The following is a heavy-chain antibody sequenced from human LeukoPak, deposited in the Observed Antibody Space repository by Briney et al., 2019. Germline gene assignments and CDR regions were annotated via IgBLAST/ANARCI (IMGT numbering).Heavy chain of an antibody. CDR2: IYYSGST. J-gene: IGHJ5*02. Sequence: KASQTLSLTCTVSVGSISRGVYYCSWIRLQPGEGRGWIGYIYYSGSTYYNPSLKRRVTISVDTSKYQFSLKLSSVTAADTAVYSCARAGVRGVRRDWFDPWGQGTLVTVSS. V-gene: IGHV4-31*03. CDR1: VGSISRGVYY. CDR3: ARAGVRGVRRDWFDP. D-gene: IGHD3-10*02.